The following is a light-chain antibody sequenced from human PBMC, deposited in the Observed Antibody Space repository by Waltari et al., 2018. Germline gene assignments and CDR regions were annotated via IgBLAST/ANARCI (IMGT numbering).Light chain of an antibody. CDR2: AAS. Sequence: DIHVTQSPSSLSASVGDRVTITCRASQSSSKYLNWYQHKPGKAPKFLIYAASNLQSGVPSRFSGSGSGTDFTLTINNLQPEDFATDYCQQGDSAPVTFGQGTKVEIK. CDR3: QQGDSAPVT. CDR1: QSSSKY. J-gene: IGKJ1*01. V-gene: IGKV1-39*01.